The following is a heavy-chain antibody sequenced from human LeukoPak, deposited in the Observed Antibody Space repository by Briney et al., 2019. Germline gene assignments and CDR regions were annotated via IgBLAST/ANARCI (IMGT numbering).Heavy chain of an antibody. D-gene: IGHD4/OR15-4a*01. CDR3: ARAHRYGDYYYYGMDV. CDR1: GYTFTSYD. Sequence: GSVKVSCKASGYTFTSYDINWVRQATGQGLEWMGWMNPNSGNTGYAQKFQGRVTMTRNTSISTAYMELSSLRSEDTAVYYCARAHRYGDYYYYGMDVWGQGTTVTVSS. CDR2: MNPNSGNT. V-gene: IGHV1-8*01. J-gene: IGHJ6*02.